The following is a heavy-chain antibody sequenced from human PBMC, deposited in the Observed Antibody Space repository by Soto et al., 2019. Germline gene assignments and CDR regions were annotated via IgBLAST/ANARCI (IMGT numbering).Heavy chain of an antibody. V-gene: IGHV1-69*08. CDR2: LIPALGPT. CDR1: GGPFSSHT. D-gene: IGHD4-17*01. J-gene: IGHJ2*01. CDR3: ARPDFGDYWYFDL. Sequence: QDQLVQSGAEVKKPGSSVKVSCKAFGGPFSSHTFSWVRQATGQGLEWMGRLIPALGPTTYAQKFQGRVTITADESVTTVYMELNSLRTEDTAVYYCARPDFGDYWYFDLWGRGTLVTVSS.